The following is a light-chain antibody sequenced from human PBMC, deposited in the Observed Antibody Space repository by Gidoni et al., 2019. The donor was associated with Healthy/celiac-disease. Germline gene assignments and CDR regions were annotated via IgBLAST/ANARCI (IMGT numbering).Light chain of an antibody. Sequence: SYVLTQPPSVSVAPGQTARITCGGNNIGSKRVHWDQQKPGQAPVLVVYDDSDRPSGIPERFSGSNSGNTATLTISRVEAGDEADYYCQVWDSSSDHYVFGTGTKVTVL. CDR1: NIGSKR. J-gene: IGLJ1*01. V-gene: IGLV3-21*02. CDR2: DDS. CDR3: QVWDSSSDHYV.